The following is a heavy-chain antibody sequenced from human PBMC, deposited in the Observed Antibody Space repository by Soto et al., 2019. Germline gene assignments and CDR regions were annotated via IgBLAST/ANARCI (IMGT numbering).Heavy chain of an antibody. CDR1: GGSISSYY. Sequence: SETLSLTCTVSGGSISSYYWSWIRQPPGKGLEWIGYIYYSGSTNYNPSLKSRVTISVDTSKNQFSLQLNSVTPEDTAVYYCARVKGRYYDFWSGSHPRDYYYYMDVWGKGTTVTVSS. J-gene: IGHJ6*03. D-gene: IGHD3-3*01. CDR2: IYYSGST. V-gene: IGHV4-59*12. CDR3: ARVKGRYYDFWSGSHPRDYYYYMDV.